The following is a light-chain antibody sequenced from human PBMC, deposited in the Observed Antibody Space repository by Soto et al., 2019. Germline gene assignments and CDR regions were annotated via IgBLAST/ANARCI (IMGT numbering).Light chain of an antibody. CDR1: ISNIWAGYD. CDR3: QYYDSILTGSV. CDR2: SNT. J-gene: IGLJ1*01. Sequence: QSVLTQPPSVSGAPGQTFTISCTGGISNIWAGYDVHWYQQVPGTAPKLVLYSNTARPSGVPDRFSGSMSGSSASLAITGLQAEHEADYYFQYYDSILTGSVFGTGTTVTVL. V-gene: IGLV1-40*01.